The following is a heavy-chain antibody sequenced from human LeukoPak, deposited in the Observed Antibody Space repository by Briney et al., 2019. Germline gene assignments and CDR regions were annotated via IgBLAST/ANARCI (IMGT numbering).Heavy chain of an antibody. CDR1: GFTFSSYA. Sequence: RPGGSLRLSCAASGFTFSSYAMSWVRQAPGKGLEWVSAISGSGGSTYYADSVKGRFTISRDNSKNTLYPQMNSLRAEDTAVYYCAKDLLDYGDYFMNPLIQHWGQGTLVTVSS. V-gene: IGHV3-23*01. CDR2: ISGSGGST. J-gene: IGHJ1*01. CDR3: AKDLLDYGDYFMNPLIQH. D-gene: IGHD4-17*01.